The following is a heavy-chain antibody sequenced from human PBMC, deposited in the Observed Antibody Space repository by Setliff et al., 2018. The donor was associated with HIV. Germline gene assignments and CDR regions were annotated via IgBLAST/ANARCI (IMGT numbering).Heavy chain of an antibody. CDR1: GFTFSTYW. CDR3: ARDGEEYVNGWYWWADYYYYGMDV. J-gene: IGHJ6*02. V-gene: IGHV3-7*01. CDR2: IKRDGSEK. D-gene: IGHD2-8*02. Sequence: GGSLRLSCAASGFTFSTYWMIWVRQAPGKGLEWVAKIKRDGSEKHYMDSVKGRFTISRDNANNSLFLQMDSLRADDTAVYYCARDGEEYVNGWYWWADYYYYGMDVWGQGTSVTVS.